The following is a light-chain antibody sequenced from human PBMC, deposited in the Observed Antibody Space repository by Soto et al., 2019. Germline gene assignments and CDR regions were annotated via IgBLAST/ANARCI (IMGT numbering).Light chain of an antibody. V-gene: IGKV1-39*01. Sequence: DIQITQSPSSLSASVVYKITITCRSIHSINSYVNWYQQKPVKAPKLLIYAASSLQSGVPSRFSGRESGTDFTLTISSLQPEDFATYYCQQTFSIPPWTLGQGTKVDIK. J-gene: IGKJ1*01. CDR3: QQTFSIPPWT. CDR1: HSINSY. CDR2: AAS.